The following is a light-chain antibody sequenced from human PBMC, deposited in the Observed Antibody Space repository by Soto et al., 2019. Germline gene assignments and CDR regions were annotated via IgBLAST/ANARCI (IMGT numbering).Light chain of an antibody. CDR1: SSDIGAYNH. V-gene: IGLV2-14*01. J-gene: IGLJ3*02. CDR2: EVS. CDR3: HSFTTSTTRL. Sequence: QSVLTQPASVSGSPGQSITISCTGTSSDIGAYNHVSWYQHHPGKVPRLMIYEVSNRPSGVSNRFSGSKSGNTASLTISGLQAEDEGDYYSHSFTTSTTRLFGGGTK.